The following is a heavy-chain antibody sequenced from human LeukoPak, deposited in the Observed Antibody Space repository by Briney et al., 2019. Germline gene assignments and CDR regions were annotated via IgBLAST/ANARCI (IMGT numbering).Heavy chain of an antibody. CDR2: ISSDGTNQ. CDR3: ARPYYCSSTTCSYGLGY. D-gene: IGHD2-2*01. J-gene: IGHJ4*02. V-gene: IGHV3-30*04. CDR1: GFTFSTYA. Sequence: PGRSLRLSCAASGFTFSTYAIHRVRQAQGKGLEWVAIISSDGTNQHYGDSVKGRFTISRDNSRNTLYLQMNSLRVDDTAMYYCARPYYCSSTTCSYGLGYWGQGTLVTVSS.